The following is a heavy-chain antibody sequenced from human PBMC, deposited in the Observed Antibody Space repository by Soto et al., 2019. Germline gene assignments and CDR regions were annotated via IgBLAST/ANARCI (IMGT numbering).Heavy chain of an antibody. D-gene: IGHD2-21*01. J-gene: IGHJ3*01. CDR1: GFSLTTDGVG. CDR3: AHSFVSWYGFDL. V-gene: IGHV2-5*02. Sequence: QITLKESGPTLVKPTQTLTLTCNFSGFSLTTDGVGVGWIRQPPGKSLEWLALIYWDDDKRYNSSLKNRLTVTKDTSRNQVVLTMTNMEPVDTATYFCAHSFVSWYGFDLWGHGTTVTVPS. CDR2: IYWDDDK.